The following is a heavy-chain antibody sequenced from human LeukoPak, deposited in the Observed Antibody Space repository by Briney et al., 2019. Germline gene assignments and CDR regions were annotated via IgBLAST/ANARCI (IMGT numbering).Heavy chain of an antibody. CDR3: AKDVLTWIQDYFDY. V-gene: IGHV3-23*01. Sequence: PGGSLRLSCAASGFTFRSYSMNWVRQAPGKGLEWVSAISGSGGSTYYADSVKGRFTISRDNSKNTLYLQMNSLRAEDTAVYYCAKDVLTWIQDYFDYWGQGTLVTVSS. J-gene: IGHJ4*02. CDR1: GFTFRSYS. D-gene: IGHD5-18*01. CDR2: ISGSGGST.